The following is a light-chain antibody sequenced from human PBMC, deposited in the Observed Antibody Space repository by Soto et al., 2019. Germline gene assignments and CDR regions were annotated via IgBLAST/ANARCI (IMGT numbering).Light chain of an antibody. CDR2: DAS. J-gene: IGKJ4*01. Sequence: DIQMTQSPSSLSASVGDRVTMTCQASHNINTYLNLYQQRPGQAPKLLIYDASILEPGVPSRVSGSGAGTEVTFTIDSLQREDIATYSCQQYDDPPLTFGGGKKVE. V-gene: IGKV1-33*01. CDR1: HNINTY. CDR3: QQYDDPPLT.